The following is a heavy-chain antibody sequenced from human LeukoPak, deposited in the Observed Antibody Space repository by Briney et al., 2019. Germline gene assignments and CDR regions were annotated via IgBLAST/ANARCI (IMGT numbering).Heavy chain of an antibody. J-gene: IGHJ4*02. CDR3: VKITSVTGGDC. V-gene: IGHV3-64D*09. CDR1: GFTFSAYP. D-gene: IGHD1-1*01. CDR2: ISNNGGSS. Sequence: GGSLRLSCSASGFTFSAYPMYWVRQAPGKGLEYVSGISNNGGSSFYADSVKGRFTISRDNSKNTLYLRMSSLRAEDTAVYYCVKITSVTGGDCWGQGTRLTVSS.